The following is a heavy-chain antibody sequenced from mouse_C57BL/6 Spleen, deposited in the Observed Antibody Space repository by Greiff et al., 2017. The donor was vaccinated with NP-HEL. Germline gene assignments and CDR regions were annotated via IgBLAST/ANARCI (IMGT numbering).Heavy chain of an antibody. Sequence: QVQLQQPGAELVRPGTSVKLSCKASGYTFTSYWMHWVKQRPGQGLEWIGVIDPSDSYTNYNQKFKGKATLTVDTSSSTAYMQLSSLTSEDSAVYYCARRGRPYYFDYWGQGTTLTVSS. CDR2: IDPSDSYT. J-gene: IGHJ2*01. V-gene: IGHV1-59*01. CDR3: ARRGRPYYFDY. CDR1: GYTFTSYW.